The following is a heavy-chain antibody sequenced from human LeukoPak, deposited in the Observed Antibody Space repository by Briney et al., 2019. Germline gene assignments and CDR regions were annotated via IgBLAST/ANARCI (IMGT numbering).Heavy chain of an antibody. CDR3: ARRRDGYNDI. CDR2: IYYSGST. J-gene: IGHJ3*02. D-gene: IGHD5-24*01. CDR1: GGSISSYY. Sequence: SETLSLTCTVSGGSISSYYWSWIRQPPGRGLEWIGYIYYSGSTNYNPSLKSRVTISVDTSKNQFSLKLSSVTAADTAVYYCARRRDGYNDIWGQGTMVTVSS. V-gene: IGHV4-59*08.